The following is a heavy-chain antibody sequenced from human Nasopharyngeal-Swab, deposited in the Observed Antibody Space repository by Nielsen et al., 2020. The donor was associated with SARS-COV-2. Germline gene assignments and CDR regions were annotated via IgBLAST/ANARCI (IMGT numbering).Heavy chain of an antibody. CDR2: TSGDGTNT. CDR1: GFTFDDYA. J-gene: IGHJ6*04. V-gene: IGHV3-43*02. Sequence: GESLKISCAASGFTFDDYAMHWVRQAPGKGLEWVSVTSGDGTNTYYADSVRGRFTISRDNGKNSLCLQMNSLRTEDTALYYCAKDFNQYNSGWYDGWGKGTTVTVSS. CDR3: AKDFNQYNSGWYDG. D-gene: IGHD6-19*01.